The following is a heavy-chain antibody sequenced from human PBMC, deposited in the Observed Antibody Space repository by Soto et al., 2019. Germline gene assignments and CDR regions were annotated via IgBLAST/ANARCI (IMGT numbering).Heavy chain of an antibody. CDR2: INPNSGGT. V-gene: IGHV1-2*02. Sequence: SVKVSCKASGYTFTGYYMHWVRQAPGQGLEWMGWINPNSGGTNYAQKFQGRVTMTRDTSISTGYMELRRLRSDDTAVYYCPRTYYGILTGYQGGMDVWGQGTTVTVSS. J-gene: IGHJ6*02. CDR1: GYTFTGYY. CDR3: PRTYYGILTGYQGGMDV. D-gene: IGHD3-9*01.